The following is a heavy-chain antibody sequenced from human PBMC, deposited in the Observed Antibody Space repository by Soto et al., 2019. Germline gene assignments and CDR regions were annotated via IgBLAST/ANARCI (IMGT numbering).Heavy chain of an antibody. V-gene: IGHV3-48*02. CDR1: GFTFSVYS. D-gene: IGHD6-19*01. J-gene: IGHJ4*02. CDR3: ARSVEGHFDY. CDR2: ITSDTKTI. Sequence: EVQLVESGGDLVQREGSLRLSRVASGFTFSVYSMNWVRQAPGKGLEWFSYITSDTKTIKYADSVKGRFTISRDNAKNSVYLQMNSLRDEDTAVYYCARSVEGHFDYWGQGTVVTVSS.